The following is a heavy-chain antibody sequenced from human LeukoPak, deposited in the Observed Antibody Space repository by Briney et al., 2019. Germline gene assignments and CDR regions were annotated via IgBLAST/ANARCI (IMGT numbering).Heavy chain of an antibody. D-gene: IGHD2/OR15-2a*01. J-gene: IGHJ4*02. CDR2: FYDSGSA. CDR1: GGSVSSGSYY. CDR3: ARDSMTDSSTIDY. Sequence: SETLSLTCTVSGGSVSSGSYYWLWIRQPPGKGLEWIGYFYDSGSAEYNPSLKRRVTISVDTSKNHFSLQLSSVTAADTAVYYCARDSMTDSSTIDYWGQGTLVTVSS. V-gene: IGHV4-61*03.